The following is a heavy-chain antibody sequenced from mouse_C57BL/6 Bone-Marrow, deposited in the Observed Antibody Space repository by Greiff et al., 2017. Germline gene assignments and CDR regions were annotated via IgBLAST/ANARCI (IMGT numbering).Heavy chain of an antibody. CDR3: ARSFDLLTSYYFDY. V-gene: IGHV1-55*01. CDR2: IYPGSGST. Sequence: VKLKQPGAELVKPGASVKMSCKASGYTFTSYWITWVKQRPGQGLEWIGDIYPGSGSTNYNEKFKSKATLTVDTSSSTAYMQLSSLTSEDSAVYYCARSFDLLTSYYFDYWGQGTTLTVSS. J-gene: IGHJ2*01. CDR1: GYTFTSYW. D-gene: IGHD2-1*01.